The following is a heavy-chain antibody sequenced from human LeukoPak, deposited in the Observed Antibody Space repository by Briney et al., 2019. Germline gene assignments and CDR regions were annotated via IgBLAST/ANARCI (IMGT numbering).Heavy chain of an antibody. CDR3: ARGAEPVAANTLAY. CDR2: LYSDGNT. J-gene: IGHJ4*02. D-gene: IGHD6-19*01. V-gene: IGHV3-53*01. CDR1: GFTVITND. Sequence: GGSLRLSCAASGFTVITNDMTWVRQAPGKGLEWVSVLYSDGNTKYADSVQGRFTISRDSSKNTLYLEMNSLSPDDTAVYYCARGAEPVAANTLAYWGQGTLVTVSS.